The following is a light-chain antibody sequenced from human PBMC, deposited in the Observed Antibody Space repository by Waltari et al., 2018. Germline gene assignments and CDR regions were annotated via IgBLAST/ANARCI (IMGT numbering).Light chain of an antibody. Sequence: QSALTQPPSASGSPGQSVTISCTGTSSDVGGYNYVSWYQHHPGKATKLMIHEVTTRPSGVPERFSGSKSGNTASLTVSGLQSEDEADYYCSSYAGSNTVVFGGGTKLTVL. J-gene: IGLJ2*01. CDR3: SSYAGSNTVV. V-gene: IGLV2-8*01. CDR2: EVT. CDR1: SSDVGGYNY.